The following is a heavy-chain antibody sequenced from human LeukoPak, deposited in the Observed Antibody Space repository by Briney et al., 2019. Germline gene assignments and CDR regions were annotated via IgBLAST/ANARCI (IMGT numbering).Heavy chain of an antibody. V-gene: IGHV4-31*03. CDR2: IYYSGST. J-gene: IGHJ1*01. CDR1: GGSISSGGYY. Sequence: SETLSLTCTVSGGSISSGGYYWSWIRQHPGKGLEWIGYIYYSGSTYYNPSLKSRVTISVDTSKNQFSLKLSSVTAADTAVYYCARVLYNGGYTQYWGQGTLVTVSS. CDR3: ARVLYNGGYTQY. D-gene: IGHD2-2*02.